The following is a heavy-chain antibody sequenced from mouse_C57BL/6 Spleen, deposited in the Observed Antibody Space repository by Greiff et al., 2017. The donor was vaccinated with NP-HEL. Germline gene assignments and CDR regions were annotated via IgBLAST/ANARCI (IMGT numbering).Heavy chain of an antibody. CDR1: GFTFSDYG. CDR2: ISSGSSTI. CDR3: ARMGELAWFAY. Sequence: DVMLVESGGGLVKPGGSLKLSCAASGFTFSDYGMHWVRQAPEKGLEWVAYISSGSSTIYYADTVKGRFTISRDNAKNTLFLQMTSLRSEDTAMYYCARMGELAWFAYWGQGTLVTVSA. V-gene: IGHV5-17*01. J-gene: IGHJ3*01.